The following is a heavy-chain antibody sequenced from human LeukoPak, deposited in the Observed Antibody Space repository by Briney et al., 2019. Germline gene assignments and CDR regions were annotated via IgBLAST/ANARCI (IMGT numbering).Heavy chain of an antibody. CDR3: TTDRRYSSSWYWRAFDI. V-gene: IGHV3-15*01. D-gene: IGHD6-13*01. J-gene: IGHJ3*02. CDR1: GFTFSNAW. CDR2: IKSKTVGGTT. Sequence: PGGSLRLSCAASGFTFSNAWMSWVRQAPGKGLEWVGRIKSKTVGGTTDYAAPVKGRFTISRDDSKNTLYLQMNSLKTEDTAVYYCTTDRRYSSSWYWRAFDIWGQGTMVTVSS.